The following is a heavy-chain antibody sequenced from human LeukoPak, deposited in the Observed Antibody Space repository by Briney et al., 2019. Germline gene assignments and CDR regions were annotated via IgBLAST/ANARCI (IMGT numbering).Heavy chain of an antibody. Sequence: GGSLRLSCAASGFTFSSYAMSWVRQAPGKGLGWVSAISGSGGSTYYADSVRGRFTISRDNSKNTLYLQMNSLRAEDTAVYYCAKVVGEHSSSCAGLVDYWGQGTLVTVSS. CDR2: ISGSGGST. D-gene: IGHD6-6*01. CDR3: AKVVGEHSSSCAGLVDY. V-gene: IGHV3-23*01. CDR1: GFTFSSYA. J-gene: IGHJ4*02.